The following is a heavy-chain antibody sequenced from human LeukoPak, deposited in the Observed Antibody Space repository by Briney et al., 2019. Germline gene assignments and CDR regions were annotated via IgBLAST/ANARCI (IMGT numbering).Heavy chain of an antibody. J-gene: IGHJ4*02. CDR2: ISSSSSYI. D-gene: IGHD5-12*01. Sequence: RAGGSLRLSCAASGFTFSSYSMNWVRQAPGKGLEWVSSISSSSSYIYYADSVKGRFTISRDNAKNSLYLQMNSLRVEDTAVYYCARLGWIDYIDYWGQGTLVSVSS. V-gene: IGHV3-21*01. CDR3: ARLGWIDYIDY. CDR1: GFTFSSYS.